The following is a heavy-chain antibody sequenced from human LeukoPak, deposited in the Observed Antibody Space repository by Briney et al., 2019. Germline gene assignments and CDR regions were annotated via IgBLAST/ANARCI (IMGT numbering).Heavy chain of an antibody. V-gene: IGHV3-53*01. CDR3: ARDCSSTSCYTYYYYGMDV. J-gene: IGHJ6*02. CDR1: GFTVSSNY. D-gene: IGHD2-2*02. CDR2: IYSGGRT. Sequence: GGSLRLSCAASGFTVSSNYMSWVRQAPGKGLEWVSIIYSGGRTYYADSVKGRFTISRDNSKDTLYLQMNSLRAEDTAVYYCARDCSSTSCYTYYYYGMDVWGQGTTVTVSS.